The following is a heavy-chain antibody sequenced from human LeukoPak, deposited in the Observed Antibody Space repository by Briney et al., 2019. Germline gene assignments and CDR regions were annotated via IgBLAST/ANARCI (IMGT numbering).Heavy chain of an antibody. J-gene: IGHJ6*03. D-gene: IGHD3-9*01. CDR1: GDSISGYY. CDR3: VRLTATPAGSYHYHYIHI. Sequence: SSETLSLTCTVSGDSISGYYYNWIRQPPGKGLEWIGFIHSSGTTEYIPSLRGRVTLSVATSRNQLSLKLTSVTAADTAVYYCVRLTATPAGSYHYHYIHIWGKGTTVNVSS. V-gene: IGHV4-4*09. CDR2: IHSSGTT.